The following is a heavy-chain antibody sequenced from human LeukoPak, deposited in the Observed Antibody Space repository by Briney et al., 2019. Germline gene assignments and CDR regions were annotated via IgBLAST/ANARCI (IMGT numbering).Heavy chain of an antibody. J-gene: IGHJ4*02. CDR3: ARGPSYQCDY. CDR1: GYTFTGYY. D-gene: IGHD5-18*01. CDR2: INPNSGGT. Sequence: PLASVKVSCKASGYTFTGYYMHWVRQAPRQGLEWMGWINPNSGGTNYAQKSQGRVTMTRDTSVSTAYMELSRLRSDDTAVYYCARGPSYQCDYWGQGTLVTVSS. V-gene: IGHV1-2*02.